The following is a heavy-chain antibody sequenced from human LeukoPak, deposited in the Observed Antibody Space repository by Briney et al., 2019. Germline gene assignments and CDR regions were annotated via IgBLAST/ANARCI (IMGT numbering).Heavy chain of an antibody. CDR2: IYTSGST. D-gene: IGHD2-2*01. CDR1: GGSISSYY. CDR3: ARVAGGYCSSTSCPTSYYYYYYMDV. V-gene: IGHV4-4*07. J-gene: IGHJ6*03. Sequence: KPSETLSLTCTVSGGSISSYYWSWIRQPAGKGLEWIGRIYTSGSTNYNPSLKSRVTMSVDTSKNQFSLKLSSVTAADTAVYYCARVAGGYCSSTSCPTSYYYYYYMDVWGKGTTVTVSS.